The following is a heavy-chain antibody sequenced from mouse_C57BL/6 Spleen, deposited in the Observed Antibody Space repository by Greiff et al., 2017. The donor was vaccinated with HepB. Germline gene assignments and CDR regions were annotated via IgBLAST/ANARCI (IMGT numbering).Heavy chain of an antibody. D-gene: IGHD2-5*01. CDR3: ARGETRYSNGYAMDY. CDR1: GYTFTSYW. Sequence: QVHVKQPGAELVKPGASVKLSCKASGYTFTSYWMHWVKQRPGRGLEWIGRIDPNSGGTKYNEKFKSKATLTVDKPSSTAYMQLSSLTSEDSAVYYCARGETRYSNGYAMDYWGQGTSVTVSS. V-gene: IGHV1-72*01. J-gene: IGHJ4*01. CDR2: IDPNSGGT.